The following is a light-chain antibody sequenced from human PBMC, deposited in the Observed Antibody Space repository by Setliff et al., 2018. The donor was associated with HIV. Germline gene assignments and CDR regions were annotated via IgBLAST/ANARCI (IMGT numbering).Light chain of an antibody. CDR3: CSHAGSGTYI. CDR1: SSDIGSYDL. J-gene: IGLJ1*01. CDR2: EIT. Sequence: QSVLTQPASVSGSPGQSITISCTGTSSDIGSYDLVSWFQQHPGKAPKAIIYEITKRPSGVSNRFSGSKSGNTASLTISGLQAEDEADYFCCSHAGSGTYICATGTKVPV. V-gene: IGLV2-23*02.